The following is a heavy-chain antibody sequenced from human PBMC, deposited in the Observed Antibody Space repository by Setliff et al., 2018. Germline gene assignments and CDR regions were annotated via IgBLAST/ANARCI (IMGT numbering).Heavy chain of an antibody. Sequence: ASVKVSCKVSRYTLTELSMNWVRQAPGKGLEWMGGFDTEDGETIYAQKFPGRVTMTEDTSTDTAYMELSSLSSEDTAVYYCATRYLVVVIAISDHAFGILGQRTMGTVS. D-gene: IGHD2-21*01. CDR3: ATRYLVVVIAISDHAFGI. V-gene: IGHV1-24*01. CDR2: FDTEDGET. CDR1: RYTLTELS. J-gene: IGHJ3*02.